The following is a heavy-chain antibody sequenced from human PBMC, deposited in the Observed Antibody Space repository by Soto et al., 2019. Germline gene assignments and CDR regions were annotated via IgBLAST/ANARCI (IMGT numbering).Heavy chain of an antibody. V-gene: IGHV3-23*01. J-gene: IGHJ4*02. D-gene: IGHD6-19*01. Sequence: EVQLLESGGGLVQPGGSLRLSCAASGFTFSSYAMSWVRQAAGKGLEWVSTISGSGANTYYADSVKGPFTISRDNSKITLYLHMNSLRAEDTAVYYCAKPSFYTSGDVDYWGQGTLVTVSS. CDR3: AKPSFYTSGDVDY. CDR2: ISGSGANT. CDR1: GFTFSSYA.